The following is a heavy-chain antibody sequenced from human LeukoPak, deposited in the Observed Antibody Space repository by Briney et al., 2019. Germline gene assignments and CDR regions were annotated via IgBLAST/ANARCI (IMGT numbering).Heavy chain of an antibody. J-gene: IGHJ6*03. V-gene: IGHV1-2*02. Sequence: ASVKVSCKASGYSLTDYYMHWVRQAPGQGLEWMGWINPNSGGTNYAQKFQGRVTMTRDTSISTAYMELSRLRSDDTAVYYCARAVAGTSNYYYYYMDVWGKGTTVTVSS. D-gene: IGHD6-19*01. CDR3: ARAVAGTSNYYYYYMDV. CDR1: GYSLTDYY. CDR2: INPNSGGT.